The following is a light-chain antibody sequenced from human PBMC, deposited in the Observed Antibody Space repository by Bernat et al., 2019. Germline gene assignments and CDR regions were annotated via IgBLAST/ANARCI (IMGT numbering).Light chain of an antibody. V-gene: IGLV2-18*02. Sequence: QSALTQPPSVSGSPGQSVTISCTGTSSDVGSYNLVSWYQQPPGTAPKLMIYEVSNRPSGVPDRFSGSKSGNTASLTISGLQAEDEADYYCSSYTSSNTYVFGTGTKVTVL. CDR3: SSYTSSNTYV. CDR1: SSDVGSYNL. J-gene: IGLJ1*01. CDR2: EVS.